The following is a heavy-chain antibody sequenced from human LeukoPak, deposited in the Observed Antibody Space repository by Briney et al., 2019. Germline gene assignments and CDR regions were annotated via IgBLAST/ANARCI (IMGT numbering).Heavy chain of an antibody. CDR2: INPNSGGT. V-gene: IGHV1-2*02. CDR3: ARSNDYGDSGNNFDY. Sequence: ASVKVSCKASGYTFTGYYMHWVRQAPGQGLEWMGWINPNSGGTNYAQKFQGRVTMTRDTSISTAYMELSGLRSDDTAVYYCARSNDYGDSGNNFDYWGQGTLVTVSS. D-gene: IGHD4-17*01. J-gene: IGHJ4*02. CDR1: GYTFTGYY.